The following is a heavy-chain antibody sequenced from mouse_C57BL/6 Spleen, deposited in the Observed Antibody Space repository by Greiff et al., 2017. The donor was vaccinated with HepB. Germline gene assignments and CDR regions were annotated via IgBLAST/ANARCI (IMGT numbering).Heavy chain of an antibody. CDR3: ARSRYGSSYDYAMDY. CDR1: GYTFTDYN. Sequence: EVQLQQSGPELVKPGASVKMSCKASGYTFTDYNMHWVKQSHGKSLEWIGYINPNNGGTSYNQKFKGKATLTVNKSSSTAYMELRSLTSEDSAVYYCARSRYGSSYDYAMDYWGQGTSVTVSS. CDR2: INPNNGGT. J-gene: IGHJ4*01. D-gene: IGHD1-1*01. V-gene: IGHV1-22*01.